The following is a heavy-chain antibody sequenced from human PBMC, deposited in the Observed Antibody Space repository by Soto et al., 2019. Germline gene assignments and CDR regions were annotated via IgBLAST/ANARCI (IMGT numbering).Heavy chain of an antibody. CDR2: VSHVGDNK. CDR1: GFSFNLFT. Sequence: QVQLVESGGGVVQPGRSLRLSCAASGFSFNLFTFHWVRQAPGRGLEWVAVVSHVGDNKFYADSVKGRFTISRDDSKNMLYLQMNSLRVDDTALYYCVRGNMDVWGQGTTVTVSS. CDR3: VRGNMDV. J-gene: IGHJ6*02. V-gene: IGHV3-30-3*01.